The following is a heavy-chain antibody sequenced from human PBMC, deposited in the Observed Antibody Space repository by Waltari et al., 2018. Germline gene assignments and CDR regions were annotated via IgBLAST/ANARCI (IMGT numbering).Heavy chain of an antibody. D-gene: IGHD1-26*01. CDR1: GGPISSGSYY. J-gene: IGHJ4*02. V-gene: IGHV4-61*02. Sequence: QVQLQESGPGLVKPSQTLSLTCTVSGGPISSGSYYWSWIRQPAGKGLEWIGRIYTSGSTNYNPSLKSRVTISVDTSKNQFSLKLSSVTAADTAVYYCARDGSGSYVSWGQGTLVTVSS. CDR2: IYTSGST. CDR3: ARDGSGSYVS.